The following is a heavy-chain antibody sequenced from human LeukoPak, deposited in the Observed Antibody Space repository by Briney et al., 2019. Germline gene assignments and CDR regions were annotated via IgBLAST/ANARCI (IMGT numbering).Heavy chain of an antibody. CDR1: GFTFSSYA. J-gene: IGHJ1*01. Sequence: TGGSLRLSCAASGFTFSSYAMHWVRPAPGKGLEWVAVISYDGSNKYYADSVKGRFTISRDNSKNTLYLQMNSLRAEDTAVYYCARDDIAAAGTSEYFQHWGQGTLVTVSS. D-gene: IGHD6-13*01. V-gene: IGHV3-30*04. CDR3: ARDDIAAAGTSEYFQH. CDR2: ISYDGSNK.